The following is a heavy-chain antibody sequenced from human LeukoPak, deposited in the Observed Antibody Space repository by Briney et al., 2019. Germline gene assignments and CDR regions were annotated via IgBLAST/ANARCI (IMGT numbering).Heavy chain of an antibody. CDR2: IDPSDSYT. D-gene: IGHD3-9*01. V-gene: IGHV5-10-1*01. CDR1: GNSFTNYW. J-gene: IGHJ4*02. CDR3: ASSILYYDILTGYYPLDY. Sequence: GESLRISCKGSGNSFTNYWINWVRQMPGKGLEWMGRIDPSDSYTNYSPSFQGHVTISADKSISTAYLQWSSLKASDTAMYYCASSILYYDILTGYYPLDYWGKGTLVTVSS.